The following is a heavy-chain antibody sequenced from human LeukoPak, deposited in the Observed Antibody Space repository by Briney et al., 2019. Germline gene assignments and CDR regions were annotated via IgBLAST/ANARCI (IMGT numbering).Heavy chain of an antibody. CDR3: ARSITSSWYGDFQH. CDR1: GGSISSYY. J-gene: IGHJ1*01. D-gene: IGHD6-13*01. CDR2: IYYSGST. V-gene: IGHV4-59*01. Sequence: SETLSLTCTVSGGSISSYYWSWIRQPPGKGLEWIGYIYYSGSTNYNPSLKSRVTISVDTSKNQFSLKLSSVTAADTAVYYCARSITSSWYGDFQHWGQGTLVTVSS.